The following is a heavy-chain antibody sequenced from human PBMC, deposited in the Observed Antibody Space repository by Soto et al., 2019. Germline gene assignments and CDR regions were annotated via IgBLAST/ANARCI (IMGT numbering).Heavy chain of an antibody. CDR2: ISGSGGTT. CDR1: GFTFENYA. Sequence: LRLSCVASGFTFENYAMSWVRQAPGKGLEWVSAISGSGGTTYYSDSVKGRFTISRDNSKNTVYLQMNDLRVEDAAEYFCAKDSWAIFGVPAGEYYAMDVWGQGTTVPSP. CDR3: AKDSWAIFGVPAGEYYAMDV. J-gene: IGHJ6*02. V-gene: IGHV3-23*01. D-gene: IGHD3-3*01.